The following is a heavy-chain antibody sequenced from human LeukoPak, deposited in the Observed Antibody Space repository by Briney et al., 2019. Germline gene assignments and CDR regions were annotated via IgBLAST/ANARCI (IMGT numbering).Heavy chain of an antibody. Sequence: GGSLRLSCAASGFTFSSYWMHWVRQAPGKGLQWVAFIRSDGSSKTADSVKGRFIISRDNSKNTLYLQMNGLRADDTAVYYCAKVRGSYNIDYWGQGTLVTVFS. CDR3: AKVRGSYNIDY. J-gene: IGHJ4*02. D-gene: IGHD1-26*01. CDR2: IRSDGSSK. CDR1: GFTFSSYW. V-gene: IGHV3-30*02.